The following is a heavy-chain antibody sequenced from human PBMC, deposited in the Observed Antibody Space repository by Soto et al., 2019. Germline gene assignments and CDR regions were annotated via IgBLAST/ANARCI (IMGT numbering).Heavy chain of an antibody. CDR3: ARGLYDMGMGMDV. J-gene: IGHJ6*02. CDR1: GLTFSSSS. V-gene: IGHV3-48*02. Sequence: GGSLRLSCAASGLTFSSSSFHWVRQAPGRGLEWISYISSSSRSIYYADSLKGRFTISRDNAKNSLYLQVISLRDEDTAVYLCARGLYDMGMGMDVWGQGTTVTVSS. D-gene: IGHD2-8*01. CDR2: ISSSSRSI.